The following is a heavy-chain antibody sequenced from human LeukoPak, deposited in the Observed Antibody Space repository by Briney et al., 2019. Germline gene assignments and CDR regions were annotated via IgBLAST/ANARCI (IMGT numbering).Heavy chain of an antibody. CDR2: INPNSGGT. V-gene: IGHV1-2*02. CDR1: GYTFTGYY. CDR3: ARVGRFGEFTDFDY. J-gene: IGHJ4*02. Sequence: ASVKVSCKASGYTFTGYYMHWVRQAPGQGLEWMGWINPNSGGTNYAQKFRGRVTMTRDTSISTAYMELSRLRSDDTAVYYCARVGRFGEFTDFDYWGQGTLVTVSS. D-gene: IGHD3-10*01.